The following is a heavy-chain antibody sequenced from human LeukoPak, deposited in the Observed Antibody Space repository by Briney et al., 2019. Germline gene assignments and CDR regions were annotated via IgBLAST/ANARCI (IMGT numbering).Heavy chain of an antibody. V-gene: IGHV3-23*01. CDR1: GFIFRNYG. CDR3: AKDLGWIQFGY. Sequence: GGSLRLSCAASGFIFRNYGMNWVRHPPGKGLEWVSGVSPNGETAYYADSVKGRFTISRDNSKNTVYLQVRSLRAEDTAVYYCAKDLGWIQFGYWGQGALVTVSS. CDR2: VSPNGETA. D-gene: IGHD5-18*01. J-gene: IGHJ4*02.